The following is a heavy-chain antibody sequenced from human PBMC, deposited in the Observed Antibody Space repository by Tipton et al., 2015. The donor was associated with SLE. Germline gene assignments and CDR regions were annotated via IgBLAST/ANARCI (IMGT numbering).Heavy chain of an antibody. V-gene: IGHV4-61*10. Sequence: TLSLTCTVSGGSISSGSYYWSWIRQPAGKGLEWIGYIYYSGSTNYNPSLKSRVTISVDTSKNQFSLKLSSVTAADTAVYYCARGVYDSSGYYSHFDYWGQGTLVTVSS. CDR3: ARGVYDSSGYYSHFDY. D-gene: IGHD3-22*01. J-gene: IGHJ4*02. CDR2: IYYSGST. CDR1: GGSISSGSYY.